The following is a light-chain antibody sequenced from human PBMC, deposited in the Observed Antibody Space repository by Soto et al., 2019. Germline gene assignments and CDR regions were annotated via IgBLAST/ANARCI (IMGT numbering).Light chain of an antibody. J-gene: IGKJ1*01. CDR3: PEHDSCPWT. V-gene: IGKV3-11*01. CDR2: DAS. Sequence: ETVLTQSPATLSLSAGERATLSCRASQSIRRNLAWYQHKPGQAPRLLIYDASNNATGIPRRFSGSGSGTAFTRTTSNLEPEDLAVYYCPEHDSCPWTFGKGSKVEIK. CDR1: QSIRRN.